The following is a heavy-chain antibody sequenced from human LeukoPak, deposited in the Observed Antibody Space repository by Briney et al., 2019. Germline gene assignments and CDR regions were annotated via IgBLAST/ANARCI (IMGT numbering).Heavy chain of an antibody. D-gene: IGHD6-13*01. V-gene: IGHV3-30*18. CDR3: AKDPRRYSRTGGYFDY. CDR1: GFTFSSYG. CDR2: ISYDGSSK. J-gene: IGHJ4*02. Sequence: TGGSLRLSCAASGFTFSSYGMHWVRQAPGKGLEWVAVISYDGSSKDYAESVKGRFTISRDNSKNTLYLQMNSLRAEDTAVYYCAKDPRRYSRTGGYFDYWGQGTLVTVSS.